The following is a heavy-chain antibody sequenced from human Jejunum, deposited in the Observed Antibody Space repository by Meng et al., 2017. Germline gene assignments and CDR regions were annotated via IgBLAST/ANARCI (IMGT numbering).Heavy chain of an antibody. J-gene: IGHJ4*02. CDR3: ARDFCSGGSCYYFDY. D-gene: IGHD2-15*01. CDR2: ISSSGSTI. V-gene: IGHV3-11*01. CDR1: GFTFSDSY. Sequence: GESLKISCAASGFTFSDSYMSWIRQAPGKGLEWLSYISSSGSTIYYADSVKGRFTISRDNAKNSLYLQMNSLRAEDTAVYYCARDFCSGGSCYYFDYWGQGPLVTVSS.